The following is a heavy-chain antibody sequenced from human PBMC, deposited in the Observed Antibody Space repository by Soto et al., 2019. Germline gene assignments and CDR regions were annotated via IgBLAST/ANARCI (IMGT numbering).Heavy chain of an antibody. D-gene: IGHD3-9*01. V-gene: IGHV4-34*01. CDR2: INHSGST. CDR3: ARARLVRYLAWLSRYYFDY. Sequence: SETLSLTCAVYGGSFSGYYWSWIRQPPGKGLEWIGEINHSGSTNYNPSLKSRVTLSVDTSKNQFSLRLSSVTAADTAVYYCARARLVRYLAWLSRYYFDYWGQGTLVTVSS. J-gene: IGHJ4*02. CDR1: GGSFSGYY.